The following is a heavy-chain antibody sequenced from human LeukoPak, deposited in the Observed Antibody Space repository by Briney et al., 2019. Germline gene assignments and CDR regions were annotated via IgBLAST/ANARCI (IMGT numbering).Heavy chain of an antibody. Sequence: PSETLSLTCTVSGASFTTYYWSWIRQPAGKGLEWIGRIYTSGSTDYDPSLRSRVTISADKSKNQFSLRLTSVTAADTAVYYCARQSASSFWGSYDYWGQGTLVTVSS. CDR2: IYTSGST. J-gene: IGHJ4*02. D-gene: IGHD1-26*01. CDR3: ARQSASSFWGSYDY. CDR1: GASFTTYY. V-gene: IGHV4-4*07.